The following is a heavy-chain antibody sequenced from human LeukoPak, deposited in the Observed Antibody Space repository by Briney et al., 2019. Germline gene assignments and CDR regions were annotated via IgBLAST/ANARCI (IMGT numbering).Heavy chain of an antibody. CDR2: INPNSGGT. Sequence: ASVKVSCKASGYTFTGYYIHWVRQAPGQGLEWVGWINPNSGGTNYAQKFQGRVTMTRDTSISTAYMELSRVRSDDTAVYYCAPTDVYYFDYWGQGTLVTVSS. CDR3: APTDVYYFDY. CDR1: GYTFTGYY. V-gene: IGHV1-2*02. J-gene: IGHJ4*02.